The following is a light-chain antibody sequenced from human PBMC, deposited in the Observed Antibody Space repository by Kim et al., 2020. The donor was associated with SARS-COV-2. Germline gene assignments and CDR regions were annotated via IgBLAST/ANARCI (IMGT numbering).Light chain of an antibody. J-gene: IGKJ1*01. CDR1: QTITNK. CDR3: QQSNDWPPLT. V-gene: IGKV3-15*01. Sequence: SPGERATLSGRASQTITNKLVWYQQKPGQAPRLLIYDATTRATGVPARFIGSGSETDFTLTISSLQSEDFAVYYCQQSNDWPPLTFGQGTKVDIK. CDR2: DAT.